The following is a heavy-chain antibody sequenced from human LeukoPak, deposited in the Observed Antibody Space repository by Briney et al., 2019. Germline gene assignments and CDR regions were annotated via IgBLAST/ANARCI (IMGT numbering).Heavy chain of an antibody. CDR3: ARNERYCSSTSCYPRWFDP. J-gene: IGHJ5*02. CDR2: IYPGDSDT. Sequence: GESLKISCKGSGYSFTSYWIGWVRQMPGKGLEWMGIIYPGDSDTRYSPSFQGQVTISADKSISTAYLQWSSLKASDTAMYYCARNERYCSSTSCYPRWFDPWGQGTLVTVSS. D-gene: IGHD2-2*01. CDR1: GYSFTSYW. V-gene: IGHV5-51*01.